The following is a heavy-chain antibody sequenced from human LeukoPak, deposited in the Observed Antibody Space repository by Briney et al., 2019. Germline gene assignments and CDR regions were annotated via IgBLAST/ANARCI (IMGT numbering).Heavy chain of an antibody. CDR3: ATSFAGYSPDAFDI. CDR2: IIPIFGTA. V-gene: IGHV1-69*06. D-gene: IGHD6-13*01. Sequence: GAPVKVSCKASGGTFSSYAISWVRQAPGHGLEWMGGIIPIFGTANYAQKFQGRVTITADKSTSTAYMELSSLRSEDTAVYYCATSFAGYSPDAFDIWGQGTMVTVSS. CDR1: GGTFSSYA. J-gene: IGHJ3*02.